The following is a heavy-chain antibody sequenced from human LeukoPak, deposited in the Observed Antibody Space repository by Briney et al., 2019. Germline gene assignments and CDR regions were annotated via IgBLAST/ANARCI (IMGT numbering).Heavy chain of an antibody. CDR2: INAGNGNA. Sequence: ASVKVSCKASGYTFTSYGISWVRQAPGQRLEWMGWINAGNGNAKYSQKFQGRVTITRDTSASTAYMELSSLRSEDTAVYYCARLLIAAAGTFIDYWGQGTLVTVSS. CDR3: ARLLIAAAGTFIDY. D-gene: IGHD6-13*01. CDR1: GYTFTSYG. V-gene: IGHV1-3*01. J-gene: IGHJ4*02.